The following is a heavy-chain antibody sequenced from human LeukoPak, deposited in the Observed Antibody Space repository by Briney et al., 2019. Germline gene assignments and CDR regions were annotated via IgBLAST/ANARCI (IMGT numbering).Heavy chain of an antibody. J-gene: IGHJ6*03. CDR2: ISAYNGNT. CDR3: SRSLSTYYYDSSGYFNYYYYMDV. Sequence: ASVKVSCKASGYTYTSYGISWVRQAPGQGLEWMGWISAYNGNTNYAQKLQGRVTMTTDTSTSTAYMELRSLRSDDTAVYYCSRSLSTYYYDSSGYFNYYYYMDVWGKGTTVTVSS. D-gene: IGHD3-22*01. V-gene: IGHV1-18*01. CDR1: GYTYTSYG.